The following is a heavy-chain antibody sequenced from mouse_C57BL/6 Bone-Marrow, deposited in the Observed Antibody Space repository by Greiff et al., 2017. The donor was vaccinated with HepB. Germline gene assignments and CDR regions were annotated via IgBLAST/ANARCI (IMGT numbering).Heavy chain of an antibody. Sequence: VKVVESGAELVRPGASVTLSCKASGYTFTDYEMHWVKQTPVHGLEWIGAIDPETGGTAYNQKFKGKAILTADKSSSTAYMELRSLTSEDSAVYYCTPLGRGYWGQGTTLTVSS. CDR2: IDPETGGT. CDR1: GYTFTDYE. D-gene: IGHD2-10*02. J-gene: IGHJ2*01. V-gene: IGHV1-15*01. CDR3: TPLGRGY.